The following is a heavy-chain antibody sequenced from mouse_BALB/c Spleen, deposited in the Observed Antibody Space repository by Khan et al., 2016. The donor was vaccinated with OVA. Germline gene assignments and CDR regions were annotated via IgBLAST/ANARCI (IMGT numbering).Heavy chain of an antibody. Sequence: LVESGPELKKSGETVKISCKASGYTFTNYGMNWVKQAPGKGLKWMGWINTYTGEPTYTDDFKGRFAFSLETSASTAYLQINNLKNEDMATYYCARGASYGYFDVWGAGTTVTVSS. CDR3: ARGASYGYFDV. J-gene: IGHJ1*01. CDR1: GYTFTNYG. CDR2: INTYTGEP. V-gene: IGHV9-1*02.